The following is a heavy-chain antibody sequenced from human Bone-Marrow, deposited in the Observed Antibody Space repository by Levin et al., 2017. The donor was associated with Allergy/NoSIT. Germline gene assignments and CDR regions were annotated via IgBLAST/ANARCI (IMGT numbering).Heavy chain of an antibody. CDR1: GGSISSSSYY. Sequence: SQTLSLTCTVSGGSISSSSYYWGWIRQPPGKGLEWIGTIYYSGSTYYNPSLKSRVTISIDMSQNQFSLKLSSVTAADTAVYYCAREVAYDGPSDYSGMDVWGQGTTVTVSS. CDR2: IYYSGST. D-gene: IGHD5-12*01. CDR3: AREVAYDGPSDYSGMDV. V-gene: IGHV4-39*07. J-gene: IGHJ6*02.